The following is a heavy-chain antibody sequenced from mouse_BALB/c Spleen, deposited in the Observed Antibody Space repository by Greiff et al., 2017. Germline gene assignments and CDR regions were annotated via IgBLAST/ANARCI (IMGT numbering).Heavy chain of an antibody. V-gene: IGHV5-17*02. J-gene: IGHJ4*01. D-gene: IGHD1-1*01. CDR3: ARSPYDYSSSYRCYAMDY. Sequence: EVKLMESGGGLVQPGGSRKLSCAASGFTFSSFGMHWVRQAPEKGLEWVAYISSGSSTIYYADTVKGRFTISRDNPKNTLFLQMTSLRSEDTAMYYCARSPYDYSSSYRCYAMDYWGQGTSVTVSA. CDR2: ISSGSSTI. CDR1: GFTFSSFG.